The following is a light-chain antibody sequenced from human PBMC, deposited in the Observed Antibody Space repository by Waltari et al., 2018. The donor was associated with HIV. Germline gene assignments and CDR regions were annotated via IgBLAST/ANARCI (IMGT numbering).Light chain of an antibody. CDR1: QSVDSNY. V-gene: IGKV3-20*01. Sequence: EIVLTQSPGPLSLSPWEGATLSCRASQSVDSNYLAWYQQKPGQPPRLLIYGASSRATGIPDRFSGSGSGTDFTLTISRLEPEDSAVYYCQQYGSSPYTFGQGTKREI. CDR3: QQYGSSPYT. J-gene: IGKJ2*01. CDR2: GAS.